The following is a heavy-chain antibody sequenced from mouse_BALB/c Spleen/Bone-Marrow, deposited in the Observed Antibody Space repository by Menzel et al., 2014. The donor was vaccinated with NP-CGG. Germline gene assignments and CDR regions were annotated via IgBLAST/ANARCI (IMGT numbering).Heavy chain of an antibody. CDR3: VRGELLAY. CDR1: GYTFTTYW. Sequence: VQLQQSGAELVKPGTSVKMSCKASGYTFTTYWMHWVKQRPGQGLEWIGHIYPGSDSTNYNEKFKSKATLTVDTSSSTAYVQLNSLTSEHSAVYYCVRGELLAYGGQGTTLTVSS. CDR2: IYPGSDST. V-gene: IGHV1-55*01. J-gene: IGHJ2*01.